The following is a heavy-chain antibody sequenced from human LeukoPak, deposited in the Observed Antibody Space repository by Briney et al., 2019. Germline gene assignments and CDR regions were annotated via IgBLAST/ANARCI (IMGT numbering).Heavy chain of an antibody. CDR1: GYSISSGYY. D-gene: IGHD1-26*01. CDR2: IYHSGST. V-gene: IGHV4-38-2*02. J-gene: IGHJ4*02. Sequence: SETLSLTCTVSGYSISSGYYWGWIRQPPGKGLEWIGSIYHSGSTYYNPSLKSRVTISVDTSKNQFSLKLSSVTAADTAVYYCARGGGSYYGGQGTLVTVSS. CDR3: ARGGGSYY.